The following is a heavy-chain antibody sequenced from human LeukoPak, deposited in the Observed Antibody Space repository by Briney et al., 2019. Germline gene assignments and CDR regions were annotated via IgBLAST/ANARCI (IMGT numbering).Heavy chain of an antibody. D-gene: IGHD3-16*01. CDR1: GYTFTSYD. J-gene: IGHJ6*02. CDR3: ARGRGKIHYYYGMDV. V-gene: IGHV1-8*01. Sequence: GASVKVSCKASGYTFTSYDINWVRQATGQGLEWMGWMNPNSGNTGYAQKFQGRVTMTRNTFISTAYMELSSLRSEDTAVYYCARGRGKIHYYYGMDVWGQGTTVTVSS. CDR2: MNPNSGNT.